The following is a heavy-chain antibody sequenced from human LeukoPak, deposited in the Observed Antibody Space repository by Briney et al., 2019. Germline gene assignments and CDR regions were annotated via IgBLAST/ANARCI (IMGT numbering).Heavy chain of an antibody. CDR1: GFTFSSYG. J-gene: IGHJ4*02. CDR2: ISYDGSNK. D-gene: IGHD6-13*01. V-gene: IGHV3-30*18. CDR3: AKTAAGNGY. Sequence: GGSLRLSCAASGFTFSSYGMHWVRQAPGKGLEWVAVISYDGSNKYYADSVKGRFTISRDNSKNTLYLQMNSLRAEDTAVYYCAKTAAGNGYWGQGTLVTVSS.